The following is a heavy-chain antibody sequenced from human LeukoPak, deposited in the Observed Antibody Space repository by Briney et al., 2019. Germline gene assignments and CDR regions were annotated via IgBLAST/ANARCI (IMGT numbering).Heavy chain of an antibody. CDR3: ARDPFSSGWLDY. CDR1: GFTFTTYW. D-gene: IGHD6-19*01. CDR2: IKQDGGQK. J-gene: IGHJ4*02. V-gene: IGHV3-7*04. Sequence: PGGSLTLSRSLSGFTFTTYWMTWGPPSPGKGVGWVANIKQDGGQKHYVDSVKGRFTFSGDNAKNSVYLKMTSVRPEDTAVYYCARDPFSSGWLDYWSQGTLVTVSA.